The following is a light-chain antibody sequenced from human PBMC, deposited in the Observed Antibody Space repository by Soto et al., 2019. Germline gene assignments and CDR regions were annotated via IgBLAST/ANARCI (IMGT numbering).Light chain of an antibody. CDR3: QHYGTSPGT. CDR2: GAS. J-gene: IGKJ1*01. Sequence: EIVLTQSPGTLSLSPGERATLSCRASQSVSSSSLAWYQQKPGQAPRLLIYGASTRATGIPDSFSGSGSGTDLTLTISRLEPEDFAVYYCQHYGTSPGTFGQGTKVEIK. CDR1: QSVSSSS. V-gene: IGKV3-20*01.